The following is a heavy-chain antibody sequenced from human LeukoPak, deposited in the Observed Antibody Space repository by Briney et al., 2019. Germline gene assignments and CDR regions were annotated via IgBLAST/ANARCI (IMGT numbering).Heavy chain of an antibody. V-gene: IGHV3-30*02. J-gene: IGHJ6*03. Sequence: GGSLRLSCAASGFMFTSYWMSWVRQAPGKGLEWVAFIRYDGSNKYYADSVKGRFTVSRDNSKNTLYLQMKSLRAEDTAVYYCAKGGGYEAQYYYYYLDVWGKGTTVTISS. D-gene: IGHD5-12*01. CDR1: GFMFTSYW. CDR2: IRYDGSNK. CDR3: AKGGGYEAQYYYYYLDV.